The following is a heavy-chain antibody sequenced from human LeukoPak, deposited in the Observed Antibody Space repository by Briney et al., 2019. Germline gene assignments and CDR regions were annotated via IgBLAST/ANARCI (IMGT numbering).Heavy chain of an antibody. CDR1: GGSFSGYY. Sequence: PSETLSLTCAVYGGSFSGYYWSWIRQPPGKGLEWIGEINHSGSTNYNPSLKRRVTMSIDTSKNQFSLKLSSVTAADTAVYYCAREEYSSGWYSYYFDYWGQGTLVTVSS. V-gene: IGHV4-34*01. D-gene: IGHD6-19*01. CDR3: AREEYSSGWYSYYFDY. CDR2: INHSGST. J-gene: IGHJ4*02.